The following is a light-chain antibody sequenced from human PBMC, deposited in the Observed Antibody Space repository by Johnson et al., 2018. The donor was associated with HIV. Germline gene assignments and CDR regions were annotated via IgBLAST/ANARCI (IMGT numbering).Light chain of an antibody. V-gene: IGLV1-51*02. CDR1: SSNIGNNY. CDR2: ENT. J-gene: IGLJ1*01. Sequence: QSVLTQPPSVSAAPGQKVTISCSGSSSNIGNNYVSWYQQLPGTAPKLLIYENTKRPTGIPDRFSGSKSGTSATLGITGLQTGDEANYYCGTWDSSLSAGVFGTGTTVIVL. CDR3: GTWDSSLSAGV.